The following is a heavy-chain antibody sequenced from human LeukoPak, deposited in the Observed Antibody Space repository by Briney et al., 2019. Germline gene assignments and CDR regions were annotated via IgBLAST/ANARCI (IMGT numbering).Heavy chain of an antibody. D-gene: IGHD5-12*01. CDR2: ISYDGSNK. J-gene: IGHJ4*02. V-gene: IGHV3-30-3*01. CDR1: GFSFSTYA. Sequence: GGSPRLSCAASGFSFSTYAIHWVRQAPGKGLEWVAVISYDGSNKYYADSVKGRFTISRDNAKNTLYLQMNSLRAEDTAVYYCAREGYDSYWGQGTLVTVSS. CDR3: AREGYDSY.